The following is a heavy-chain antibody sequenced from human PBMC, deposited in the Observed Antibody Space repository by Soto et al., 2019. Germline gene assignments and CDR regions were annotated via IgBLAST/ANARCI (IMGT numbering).Heavy chain of an antibody. Sequence: SETLSLTCAVSGGSISSGGYSWSWIRQPPGKGLEWIGYIYYSGSTNYNPSLKSRVTISVDTSKNQFSLKLSSVTAADTAVYYCAREGAPYYYDSSGYGHWFDPWGQGTLVTVSS. CDR1: GGSISSGGYS. V-gene: IGHV4-61*08. J-gene: IGHJ5*02. CDR2: IYYSGST. D-gene: IGHD3-22*01. CDR3: AREGAPYYYDSSGYGHWFDP.